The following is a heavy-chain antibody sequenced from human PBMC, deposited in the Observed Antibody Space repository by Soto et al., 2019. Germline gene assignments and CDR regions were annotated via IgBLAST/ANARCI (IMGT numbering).Heavy chain of an antibody. D-gene: IGHD1-7*01. J-gene: IGHJ4*02. Sequence: GGSLRLSXATSGLTFSNYAMSWVRQAPGGGLEWVSSMSGSSSTTYYADSVRGRFTISRDRSKNTLYLQMSSLRAEDTALYYCAKNQERELPRVIDFWGQGTLVTVSS. CDR1: GLTFSNYA. CDR2: MSGSSSTT. CDR3: AKNQERELPRVIDF. V-gene: IGHV3-23*01.